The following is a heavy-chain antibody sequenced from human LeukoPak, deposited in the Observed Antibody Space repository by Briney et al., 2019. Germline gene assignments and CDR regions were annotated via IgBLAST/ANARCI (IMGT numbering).Heavy chain of an antibody. Sequence: PSETLSLTCTVSGGSTNNYYWTWIRQPPGKGLECIGYVYYTGSTYYNPSLKSRVTISVDTSKNQFSLKLNSVTAADTAVYYCARDSSTVTTRHFDYWGQGTLVTVSS. CDR1: GGSTNNYY. CDR2: VYYTGST. V-gene: IGHV4-59*01. CDR3: ARDSSTVTTRHFDY. J-gene: IGHJ4*02. D-gene: IGHD4-17*01.